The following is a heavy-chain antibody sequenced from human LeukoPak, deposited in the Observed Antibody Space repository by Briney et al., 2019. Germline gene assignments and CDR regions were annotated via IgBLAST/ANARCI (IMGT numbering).Heavy chain of an antibody. CDR1: GGSISSSSYY. J-gene: IGHJ4*02. V-gene: IGHV4-39*07. CDR3: ARVASGWYRDKHFDY. D-gene: IGHD6-19*01. Sequence: PSETLSLTCTVSGGSISSSSYYWGWIRQPPGKGLEWIGSIYYSGSTYYNPSLKSRVTISVDTSKNQFSLKLSSVTAADTAVYYCARVASGWYRDKHFDYWGQGTLVTVSS. CDR2: IYYSGST.